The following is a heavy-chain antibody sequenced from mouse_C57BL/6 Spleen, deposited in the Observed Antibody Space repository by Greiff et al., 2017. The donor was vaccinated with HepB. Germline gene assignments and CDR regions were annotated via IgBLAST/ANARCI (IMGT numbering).Heavy chain of an antibody. V-gene: IGHV1-76*01. CDR2: IYPGSGNT. D-gene: IGHD4-1*01. J-gene: IGHJ4*01. CDR3: ASNWDHAMDY. CDR1: GYTFTDYY. Sequence: QVQLKESGAELVRPGASVKLSCKASGYTFTDYYINWVKQRPGQGLEWIARIYPGSGNTYYNEKFKGKATLTAEKSSSTAYMQLSSLTSEDSAVYFCASNWDHAMDYWGQGTSVTVSS.